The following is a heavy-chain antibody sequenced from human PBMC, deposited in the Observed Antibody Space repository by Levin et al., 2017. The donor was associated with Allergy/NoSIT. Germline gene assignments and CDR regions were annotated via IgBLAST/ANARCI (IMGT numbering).Heavy chain of an antibody. V-gene: IGHV3-30-3*01. CDR1: GFTFSGYA. D-gene: IGHD4-11*01. Sequence: PGGSLRLSCAASGFTFSGYALHWVRQAPGKGLEWVAVISFDGSNKYYADSVKGRFTISRDNSKNTLYLQMNSLRAEDTAVYFCARGPHFYSNSCFDYWGQGTLVTVSS. J-gene: IGHJ4*02. CDR3: ARGPHFYSNSCFDY. CDR2: ISFDGSNK.